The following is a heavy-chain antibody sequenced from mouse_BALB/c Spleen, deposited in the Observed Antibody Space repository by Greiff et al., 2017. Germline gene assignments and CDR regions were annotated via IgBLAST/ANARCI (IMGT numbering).Heavy chain of an antibody. CDR3: ARHQSMITTAFDY. CDR1: GFTFSSYG. D-gene: IGHD2-4*01. J-gene: IGHJ2*01. Sequence: EVMLVESGGDLVKPGGSLKLSCAASGFTFSSYGMSWVRQTPDKRLEWVATISSGGSYTYYPDSVKGRFTISRDNAKNTLYLQMSSLKSEDTAMYYCARHQSMITTAFDYWGQGTTLTVSS. V-gene: IGHV5-6*01. CDR2: ISSGGSYT.